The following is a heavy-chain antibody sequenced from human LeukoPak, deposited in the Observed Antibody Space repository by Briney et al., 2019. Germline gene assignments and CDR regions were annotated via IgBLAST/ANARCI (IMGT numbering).Heavy chain of an antibody. CDR1: GFPFSNAW. J-gene: IGHJ4*02. CDR2: ITSKTHGAPP. CDR3: ATRSNSYDSSAFDH. V-gene: IGHV3-15*07. Sequence: GGSLSLSCAASGFPFSNAWMNWVRQAPGKGLEWVGRITSKTHGAPPKYAAPAIGRFNISSDDPSDTLNLQLNSLRTEDTALYYGATRSNSYDSSAFDHWGQGTLVTVSS. D-gene: IGHD3-22*01.